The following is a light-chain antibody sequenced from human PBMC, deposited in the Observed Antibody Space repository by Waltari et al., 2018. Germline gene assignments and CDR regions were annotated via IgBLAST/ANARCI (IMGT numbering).Light chain of an antibody. V-gene: IGLV4-69*01. CDR1: RWHTTNI. Sequence: QLVLTQSPSASASLGASVKLTCTLSRWHTTNIIAWLQQKPEKGPRYLMKVKSDGSHNKGVEIPDRFSGSSSGAERYLTISSLQSEDEADYYCQTGGHGTWVFGGGTRLTVL. J-gene: IGLJ3*02. CDR2: VKSDGSH. CDR3: QTGGHGTWV.